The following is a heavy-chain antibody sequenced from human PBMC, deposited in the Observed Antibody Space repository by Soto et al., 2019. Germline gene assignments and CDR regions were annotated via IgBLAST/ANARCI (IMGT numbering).Heavy chain of an antibody. Sequence: GGSLRLSCAASGFTFSSYAMSWARQAPGKGLEWVSAISGSGGSTYYADSVKGRFTISRDNSKNTLYLQMNSLRAEDTAVYYCAKNKRNYHFWSGLFDPWGQGTLVTVSS. V-gene: IGHV3-23*01. J-gene: IGHJ5*02. D-gene: IGHD3-3*01. CDR3: AKNKRNYHFWSGLFDP. CDR1: GFTFSSYA. CDR2: ISGSGGST.